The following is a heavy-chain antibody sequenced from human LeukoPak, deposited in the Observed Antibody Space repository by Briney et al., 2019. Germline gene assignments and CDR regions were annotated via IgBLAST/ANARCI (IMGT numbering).Heavy chain of an antibody. V-gene: IGHV3-48*03. D-gene: IGHD3-10*02. CDR2: ISSSGSTI. CDR1: GFTFSSYE. J-gene: IGHJ6*04. Sequence: GGSLRLSCAASGFTFSSYEMNGVRQAPGKGLEWVSYISSSGSTIYYADSVKGRFTISRDNAKNSLYLQMNSLRAEDTAVYYCAELGIPMIGGVWGKGPTVTISS. CDR3: AELGIPMIGGV.